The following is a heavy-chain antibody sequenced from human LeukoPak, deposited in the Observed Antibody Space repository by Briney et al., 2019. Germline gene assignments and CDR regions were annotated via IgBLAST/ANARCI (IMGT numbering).Heavy chain of an antibody. V-gene: IGHV1-69*04. CDR1: GGTVSSYA. J-gene: IGHJ6*02. CDR3: ARDSTDSSGYYHYYYYGMDV. CDR2: IIPILGIA. D-gene: IGHD3-22*01. Sequence: ASVKVSCKASGGTVSSYAISWVRQAPGQGLEWMGRIIPILGIANYAQKFQGRVTITADKSTSTAYMELSSLRSEDTAVYYCARDSTDSSGYYHYYYYGMDVWGQGTTVTVSS.